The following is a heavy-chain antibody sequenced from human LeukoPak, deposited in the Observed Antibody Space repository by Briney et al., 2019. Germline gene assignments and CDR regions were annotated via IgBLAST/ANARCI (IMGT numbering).Heavy chain of an antibody. D-gene: IGHD1-26*01. J-gene: IGHJ4*02. CDR2: ISGSGGST. CDR3: AKEVGRGELSQAYYFDY. V-gene: IGHV3-23*01. CDR1: GFTFSSYA. Sequence: GGSLRLSCAASGFTFSSYAMSWVRQAPGKGLEWVSAISGSGGSTYYADSVKGRVTISRDNSKNTLYLQMNSLGAEDTAVYYCAKEVGRGELSQAYYFDYWGQGTLVTVSS.